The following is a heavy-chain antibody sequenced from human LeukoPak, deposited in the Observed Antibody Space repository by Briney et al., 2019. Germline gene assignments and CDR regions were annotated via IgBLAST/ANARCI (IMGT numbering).Heavy chain of an antibody. V-gene: IGHV4-39*01. D-gene: IGHD6-13*01. CDR2: MYYSGTA. J-gene: IGHJ4*02. CDR1: GGSISTSSYY. Sequence: PPETLSLTCTVSGGSISTSSYYWGWIRQPPGKGLEWIGNMYYSGTAYYDPSLKSRVTMSVDTSKNQFSPRLTSVAAADTAVYYCAARAATGTIVDSWGQGTLVTVSS. CDR3: AARAATGTIVDS.